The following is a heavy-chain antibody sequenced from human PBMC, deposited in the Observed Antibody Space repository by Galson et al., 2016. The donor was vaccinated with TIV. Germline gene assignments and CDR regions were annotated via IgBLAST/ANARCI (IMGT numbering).Heavy chain of an antibody. CDR1: GGSMNSGVYY. CDR2: IYYSEII. J-gene: IGHJ5*02. V-gene: IGHV4-30-4*08. D-gene: IGHD3-16*01. Sequence: LSLTCSVSGGSMNSGVYYWTWIRQPPGKGLEWIGSIYYSEIIYHNPSLKSRVITSVDTSKNQFSLMVSSVTAADTAVYYCARGLRGTSPDANNWFDPWGQGTLVTVSS. CDR3: ARGLRGTSPDANNWFDP.